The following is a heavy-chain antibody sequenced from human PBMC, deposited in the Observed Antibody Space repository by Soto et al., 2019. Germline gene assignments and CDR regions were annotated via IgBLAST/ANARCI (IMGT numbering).Heavy chain of an antibody. Sequence: QVQLVESGGGVVQPGRSLRLSCAASGFTFSSYAMHWVRQAPGKGLEWVAVISYDGSNKYYADSVKGRFTISRDNSKNSLYLQMNSLRDEDTAVYYCARDHRRSYYYDSSGYYALDYWGQGTLVTVSS. CDR3: ARDHRRSYYYDSSGYYALDY. D-gene: IGHD3-22*01. J-gene: IGHJ4*02. CDR1: GFTFSSYA. V-gene: IGHV3-30-3*01. CDR2: ISYDGSNK.